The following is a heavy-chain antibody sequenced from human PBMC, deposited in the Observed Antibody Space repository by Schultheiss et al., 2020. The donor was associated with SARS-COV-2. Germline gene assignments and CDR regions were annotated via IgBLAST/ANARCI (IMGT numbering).Heavy chain of an antibody. D-gene: IGHD2-15*01. J-gene: IGHJ5*02. V-gene: IGHV3-11*01. Sequence: GGSLRLSCTASGLTFRNVWMTWLRQAPGKGLEWVSYISGTGTTKYYADSVKGRFTISRDNAKNSLYLQMNSLRAEDTAVYYCAKDGEDMRFDPWGQGTLVTVSS. CDR2: ISGTGTTK. CDR3: AKDGEDMRFDP. CDR1: GLTFRNVW.